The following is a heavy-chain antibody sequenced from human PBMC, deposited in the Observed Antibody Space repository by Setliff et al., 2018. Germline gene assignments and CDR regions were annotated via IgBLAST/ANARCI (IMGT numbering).Heavy chain of an antibody. V-gene: IGHV4-34*01. Sequence: SETLSLTCSVYGESFSNNYWSWIRQPPGKGLEWFGEINQSGSGDYNPSFKGRVTISVDTSKKQFSLTLTSVAAADTALYYCRQAVVGRDVFDIWGQGTVVTVSS. D-gene: IGHD1-1*01. CDR2: INQSGSG. CDR3: RQAVVGRDVFDI. CDR1: GESFSNNY. J-gene: IGHJ3*02.